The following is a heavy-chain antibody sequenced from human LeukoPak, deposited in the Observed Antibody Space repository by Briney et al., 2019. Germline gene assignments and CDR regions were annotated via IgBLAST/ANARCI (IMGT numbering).Heavy chain of an antibody. CDR2: TYYRSKWYN. CDR3: ARVTMVRGVPRDYYYYYYMDV. V-gene: IGHV6-1*01. Sequence: SQTLSLTCDISGDSVSSNSAAWNWIRQSPSRGLEWLGRTYYRSKWYNDYAVSVKSRITINPDTSKNQFSLQLNSVTPEDTAVYYCARVTMVRGVPRDYYYYYYMDVWGKGTTVTVSS. CDR1: GDSVSSNSAA. J-gene: IGHJ6*03. D-gene: IGHD3-10*01.